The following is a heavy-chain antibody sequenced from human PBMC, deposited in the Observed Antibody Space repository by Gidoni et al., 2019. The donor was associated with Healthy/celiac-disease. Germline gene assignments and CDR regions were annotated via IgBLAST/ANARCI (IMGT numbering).Heavy chain of an antibody. CDR2: ITSKTDGGTT. V-gene: IGHV3-15*01. CDR1: RLTVSNAW. D-gene: IGHD5-12*01. CDR3: TADRIGVATSDY. Sequence: ELQLVEYGGDLVKPGGSLSLSCAAPRLTVSNAWMSWVRQAPRKGLEWVGRITSKTDGGTTDYAAPVKGRFTISRDDSKNTLYLQMNSLKTEDTAVYYCTADRIGVATSDYWGQGTLVTVSS. J-gene: IGHJ4*02.